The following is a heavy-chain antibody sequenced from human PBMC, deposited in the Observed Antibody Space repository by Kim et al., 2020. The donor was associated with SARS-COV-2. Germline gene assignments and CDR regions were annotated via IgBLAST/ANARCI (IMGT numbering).Heavy chain of an antibody. CDR3: ARDCSSTSCYGSFDY. J-gene: IGHJ4*02. V-gene: IGHV1-46*01. CDR2: INPSGGST. CDR1: GYTFTSYY. Sequence: ASVKVSCKASGYTFTSYYMHWVRQAPGQGLEWMGIINPSGGSTSYAQKFQGRVTMTRDTSTSTVYMELSSLRSEDTAVYYCARDCSSTSCYGSFDYWGQGTLVTVSS. D-gene: IGHD2-2*01.